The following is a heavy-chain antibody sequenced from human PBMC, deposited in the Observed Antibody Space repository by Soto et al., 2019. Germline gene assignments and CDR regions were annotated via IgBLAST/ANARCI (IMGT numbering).Heavy chain of an antibody. J-gene: IGHJ4*02. CDR1: GYSISNGYY. D-gene: IGHD5-18*01. V-gene: IGHV4-38-2*01. CDR2: IYHTGNI. Sequence: PSETLSLTCAVSGYSISNGYYWGWVRQPPGKGLEWIASIYHTGNIYYNPSLESRVTISIDTSRNQFSLKLSSVTAADTAVYYCARASGYSSPFDHWGQGTLVTVSS. CDR3: ARASGYSSPFDH.